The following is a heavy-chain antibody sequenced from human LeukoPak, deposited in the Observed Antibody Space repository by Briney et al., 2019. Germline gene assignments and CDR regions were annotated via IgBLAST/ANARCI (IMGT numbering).Heavy chain of an antibody. CDR1: GYTFTGYY. CDR2: INPNSGGT. V-gene: IGHV1-2*04. D-gene: IGHD1-26*01. Sequence: ASVKVSCKASGYTFTGYYMHWVRQAPGQGLEWMGWINPNSGGTNYAQKFQGWVTMTRDTSTGTVYMELSSLRSEDTAVYYCARGDNVVVGVLSDYWGQGTLVTVSS. J-gene: IGHJ4*02. CDR3: ARGDNVVVGVLSDY.